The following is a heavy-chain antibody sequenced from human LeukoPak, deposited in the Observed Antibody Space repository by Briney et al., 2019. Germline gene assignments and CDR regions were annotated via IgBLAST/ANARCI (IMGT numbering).Heavy chain of an antibody. CDR1: GFTVSSNS. D-gene: IGHD3-10*01. J-gene: IGHJ4*02. CDR2: IYSDNT. Sequence: PGGSLRLSCTVSGFTVSSNSMSWVRQAPGKGLEWVSFIYSDNTHYSDSVKGRFTISRDNSKNTLYLQMNSLKTEDTAVYYCTTDPVLLWFGEFQTDYWGQGTLVTVSS. CDR3: TTDPVLLWFGEFQTDY. V-gene: IGHV3-53*01.